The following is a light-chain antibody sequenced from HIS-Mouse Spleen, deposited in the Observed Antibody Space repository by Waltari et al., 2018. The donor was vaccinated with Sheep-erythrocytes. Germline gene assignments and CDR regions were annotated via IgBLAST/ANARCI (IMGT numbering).Light chain of an antibody. Sequence: QSALTQPASVSGSPGQSITISCTGPSSDVGGYNTVPWYQQHPGKAPKLMIYDVSNRPSGVSNRFSGSKSGNTASLTISGLQAEDEADYYCSLYTSSSTLVFGGGTKLTVL. CDR1: SSDVGGYNT. J-gene: IGLJ2*01. V-gene: IGLV2-14*03. CDR3: SLYTSSSTLV. CDR2: DVS.